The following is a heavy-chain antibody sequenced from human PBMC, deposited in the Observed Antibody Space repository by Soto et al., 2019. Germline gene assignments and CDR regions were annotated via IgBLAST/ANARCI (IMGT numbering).Heavy chain of an antibody. CDR2: ISSSSSTI. D-gene: IGHD3-22*01. J-gene: IGHJ4*02. V-gene: IGHV3-48*02. CDR3: AREPLRDYYDSSGYHTYFDY. Sequence: GSLRLACAASGXTFSSYGMNWVCQAPGKGLEWVSYISSSSSTIYYADSVKGPFTIYRDNAKKSLYLQMNSLRDEDTAVYYCAREPLRDYYDSSGYHTYFDYWGQGTLVTVSS. CDR1: GXTFSSYG.